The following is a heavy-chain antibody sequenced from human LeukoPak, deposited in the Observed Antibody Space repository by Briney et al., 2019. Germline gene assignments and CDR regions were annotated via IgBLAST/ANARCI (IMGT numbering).Heavy chain of an antibody. D-gene: IGHD1-14*01. J-gene: IGHJ4*02. Sequence: GGSLRLSCEVSGFTFSSYSLNWVRQAPGKGLEWLSYISTRSTIYYGDSVKGRFTISRDNAKNSLFLQMNSLRAEDTALYYCARGDHHDDKVVGIDYWGQGTLVTVSS. CDR1: GFTFSSYS. V-gene: IGHV3-48*01. CDR3: ARGDHHDDKVVGIDY. CDR2: ISTRSTI.